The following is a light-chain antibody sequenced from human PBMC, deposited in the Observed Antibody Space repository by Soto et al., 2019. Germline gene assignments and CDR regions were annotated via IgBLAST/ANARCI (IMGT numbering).Light chain of an antibody. CDR3: QSYDGSLSGYV. Sequence: QSVLTQPPSASGTPGQRVTISCSGSSSNIGSNTVNWYQQLPGTAPKLLIYDNNNRPSGVPDRFSGSKSGTSASLAIAGLQAGDEADYYCQSYDGSLSGYVFGTGTKVTVL. J-gene: IGLJ1*01. CDR1: SSNIGSNT. V-gene: IGLV1-44*01. CDR2: DNN.